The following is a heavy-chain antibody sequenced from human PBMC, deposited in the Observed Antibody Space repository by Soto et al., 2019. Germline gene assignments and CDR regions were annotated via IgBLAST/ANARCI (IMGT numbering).Heavy chain of an antibody. CDR1: GFTFSSHS. CDR2: ISSSSSYI. J-gene: IGHJ4*01. D-gene: IGHD2-15*01. CDR3: ASSDSLGYCSGGSCYSFDY. Sequence: GGSLRLSCAASGFTFSSHSMNWVRQAPGKGLEWVSSISSSSSYIYYADSVKGRFTISRDNAKNSLYLQMNSLRAEDTAVYYCASSDSLGYCSGGSCYSFDYWG. V-gene: IGHV3-21*01.